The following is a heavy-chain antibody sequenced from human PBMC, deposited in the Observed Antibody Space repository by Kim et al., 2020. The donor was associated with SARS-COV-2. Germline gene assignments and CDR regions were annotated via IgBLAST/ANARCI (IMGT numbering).Heavy chain of an antibody. V-gene: IGHV1-18*01. D-gene: IGHD3-3*01. Sequence: ASVKVSCKASGYTFTSYGISWVRQAPGQGLEWMGWISAYNGNTNYAQKLQGRVTMTTDTSTSTAYMELRSLRSDDTAVYYCAREGGLSIFGVVIENYFDCWGQGTLVTVSS. CDR2: ISAYNGNT. CDR1: GYTFTSYG. CDR3: AREGGLSIFGVVIENYFDC. J-gene: IGHJ4*02.